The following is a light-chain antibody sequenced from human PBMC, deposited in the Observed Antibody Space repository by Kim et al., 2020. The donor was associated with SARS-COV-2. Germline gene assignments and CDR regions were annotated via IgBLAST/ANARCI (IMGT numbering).Light chain of an antibody. CDR1: SSDVGDYNY. Sequence: PGQSVTISCTGTSSDVGDYNYVSWYQQPPGKAPKLMIYDVSKRPSGVPDRFSGSKSDNTASLTISGLQAEDEADYYCCSYAGSSYVFGTGTKVTVL. V-gene: IGLV2-11*01. CDR3: CSYAGSSYV. CDR2: DVS. J-gene: IGLJ1*01.